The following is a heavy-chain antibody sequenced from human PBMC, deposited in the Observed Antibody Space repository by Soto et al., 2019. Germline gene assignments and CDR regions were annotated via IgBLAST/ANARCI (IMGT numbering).Heavy chain of an antibody. CDR1: GGSFSGYY. V-gene: IGHV4-34*01. CDR2: INHSGST. Sequence: SETLSLTCAVYGGSFSGYYWSWIRQPPGKGLEWIGEINHSGSTNYNPSLKSRVTISVDTSKNQFSLKLSSVTAADTAVYYYARGQGSYYYYYYGMDVWGQGTTVTVSS. J-gene: IGHJ6*02. D-gene: IGHD1-26*01. CDR3: ARGQGSYYYYYYGMDV.